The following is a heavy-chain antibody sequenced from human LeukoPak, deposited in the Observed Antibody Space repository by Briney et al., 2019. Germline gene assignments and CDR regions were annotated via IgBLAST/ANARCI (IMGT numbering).Heavy chain of an antibody. CDR3: AKVSSHILWFGVLGYFDY. CDR2: ISGSGGST. D-gene: IGHD3-10*01. CDR1: GGSISSSSYY. Sequence: PSETLSLTCTVSGGSISSSSYYWGWIRQPPGKGLEWVSAISGSGGSTYYADSVKGRFTISRDNSKSTLYLQMNSLRAEDTAVYYCAKVSSHILWFGVLGYFDYWGQGTLVTVSS. V-gene: IGHV3-23*01. J-gene: IGHJ4*02.